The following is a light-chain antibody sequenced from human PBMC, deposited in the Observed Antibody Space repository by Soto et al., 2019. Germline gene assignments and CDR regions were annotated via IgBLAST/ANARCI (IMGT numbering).Light chain of an antibody. CDR3: QQYGDSPFT. Sequence: EIVLTQSPGTLSLSPGERATLSCRASQSVNSIYVAWYQQKAGQAPRLLIYGASNRATGIPDRFSGSGSGADFTLTISRLEPEDFAVYYCQQYGDSPFTLGPATKVDIK. J-gene: IGKJ3*01. CDR2: GAS. CDR1: QSVNSIY. V-gene: IGKV3-20*01.